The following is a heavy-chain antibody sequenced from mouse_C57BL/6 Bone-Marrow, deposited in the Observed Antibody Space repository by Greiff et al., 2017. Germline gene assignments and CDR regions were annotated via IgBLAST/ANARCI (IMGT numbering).Heavy chain of an antibody. Sequence: VQVVESGAELVKPGASVKISCKASGYAFSSYWMNWVKQRPGKGLEWIGQIYPGDGDTNYNGKFKGKATLTADKSSSTAYMQLSSLTSEDSAVYFCARSYGYDGFAYWGQGTLVTVSA. V-gene: IGHV1-80*01. CDR1: GYAFSSYW. CDR2: IYPGDGDT. J-gene: IGHJ3*01. CDR3: ARSYGYDGFAY. D-gene: IGHD2-2*01.